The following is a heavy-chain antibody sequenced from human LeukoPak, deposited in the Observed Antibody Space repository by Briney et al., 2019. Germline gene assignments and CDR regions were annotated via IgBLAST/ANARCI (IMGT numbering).Heavy chain of an antibody. CDR2: IFYSGST. CDR1: GGSISSGSYY. D-gene: IGHD2-2*01. Sequence: SETLSLTCTVSGGSISSGSYYWGWIRQPPGMGPEWIGSIFYSGSTHYNPSLKSRVTISVHTPKNQFSLKLTSVTAADTAVYYCARHLGCRSPSCPDDGFDIWGQGTMVTVSS. V-gene: IGHV4-39*01. CDR3: ARHLGCRSPSCPDDGFDI. J-gene: IGHJ3*02.